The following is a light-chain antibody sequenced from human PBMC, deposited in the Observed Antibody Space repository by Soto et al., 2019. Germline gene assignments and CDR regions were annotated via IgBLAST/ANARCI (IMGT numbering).Light chain of an antibody. CDR2: DAS. CDR3: QQRSNWPPLT. CDR1: QSVSSY. V-gene: IGKV3-11*01. J-gene: IGKJ4*01. Sequence: EIVLTQSPATLSLSPGERATLSCRASQSVSSYLAWYQQKPGQAPRLLICDASNRATGIPARFSGSGSGTDFPLPISSLEPEDFAVYCCQQRSNWPPLTFGGGTKVEIK.